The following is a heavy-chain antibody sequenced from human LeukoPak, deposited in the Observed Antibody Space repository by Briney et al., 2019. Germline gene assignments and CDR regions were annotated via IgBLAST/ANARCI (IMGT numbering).Heavy chain of an antibody. V-gene: IGHV1-2*02. J-gene: IGHJ4*02. D-gene: IGHD2-2*02. CDR2: INTKSGGT. CDR1: RYPFTGYY. CDR3: ARYTGHEYYFDF. Sequence: ASVDVSRKASRYPFTGYYVHWVRQAPGQGREWMGWINTKSGGTNYAQKFQGRVTMTRDTFISTAYMDLSRLTADDTAVFYCARYTGHEYYFDFWGQGTLVTVS.